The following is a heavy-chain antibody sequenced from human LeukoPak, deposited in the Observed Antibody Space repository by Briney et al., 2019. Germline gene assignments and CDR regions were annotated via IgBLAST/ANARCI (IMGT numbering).Heavy chain of an antibody. CDR1: GFTFGDYA. J-gene: IGHJ4*02. D-gene: IGHD1-26*01. CDR2: INHRGST. V-gene: IGHV4-34*01. Sequence: PGGSLRLSCTASGFTFGDYAMSWVRQSPGKGLEWIGEINHRGSTNLNPSLKSRVTLSVDTSKHQFSLKLTSVTAADAAVYYCASSVGSTDYWGQGTLVTVSS. CDR3: ASSVGSTDY.